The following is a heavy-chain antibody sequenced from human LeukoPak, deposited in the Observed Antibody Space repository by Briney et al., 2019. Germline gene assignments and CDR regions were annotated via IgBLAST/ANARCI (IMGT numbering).Heavy chain of an antibody. Sequence: GGSLRLSCAASGFTFSSYAMSWVRQAPGKGLEWVSAISGSGGSTYYADSVKGRFTISRDNAKNTLYLQMNSLRAEDTAVYYCAKTFKDVRESYSYFVCYWGQGTLVTASS. D-gene: IGHD3-16*02. J-gene: IGHJ4*02. CDR1: GFTFSSYA. CDR3: AKTFKDVRESYSYFVCY. V-gene: IGHV3-23*01. CDR2: ISGSGGST.